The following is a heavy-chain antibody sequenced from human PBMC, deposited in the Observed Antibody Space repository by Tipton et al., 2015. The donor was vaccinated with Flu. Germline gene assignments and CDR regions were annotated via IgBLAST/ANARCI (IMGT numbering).Heavy chain of an antibody. CDR1: GGSISSYY. D-gene: IGHD3-9*01. Sequence: TLSLTCTVSGGSISSYYWGWIRQPPGKGLEWIGYIYYSGSTNYNPSLKSRVTISVDTSKNQFSLKLSSVTAADTAVYYCARGINDLTGPRFDYWGQGTLVTVSS. J-gene: IGHJ4*02. CDR3: ARGINDLTGPRFDY. CDR2: IYYSGST. V-gene: IGHV4-59*01.